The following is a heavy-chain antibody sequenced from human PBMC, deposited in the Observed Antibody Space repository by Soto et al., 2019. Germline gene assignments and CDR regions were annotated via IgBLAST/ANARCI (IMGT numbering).Heavy chain of an antibody. D-gene: IGHD2-8*01. J-gene: IGHJ3*02. CDR3: ARENGAEAFDI. CDR2: INPNSGGT. Sequence: WASVKVSCKASGYTFTGYYMHWVRQAPGQGLEWMGWINPNSGGTNYAQKFQGWVTMTRDTSISTAYMELSSLRSEDTAVYYCARENGAEAFDIWGQGTMVTVSS. CDR1: GYTFTGYY. V-gene: IGHV1-2*04.